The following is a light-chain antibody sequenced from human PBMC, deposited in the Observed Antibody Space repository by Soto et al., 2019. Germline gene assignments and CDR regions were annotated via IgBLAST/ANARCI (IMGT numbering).Light chain of an antibody. CDR2: TTF. J-gene: IGKJ1*01. V-gene: IGKV3-20*01. CDR1: QSVSTPY. CDR3: HHYCSSLWT. Sequence: ENVLTQSPGTLSLSPGERATLSCRASQSVSTPYLAWYQQKPGQAPRLLIYTTFTRASGIPDRFSGSGSGTAFTLTISRLEPLDFAVYYYHHYCSSLWTFGQGTKVDIK.